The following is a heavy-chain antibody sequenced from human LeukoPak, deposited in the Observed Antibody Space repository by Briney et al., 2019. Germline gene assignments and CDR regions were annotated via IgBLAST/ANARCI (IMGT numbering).Heavy chain of an antibody. V-gene: IGHV3-53*01. J-gene: IGHJ4*02. CDR3: ARGTGIAEYYFDY. CDR2: IYSSGGT. D-gene: IGHD6-13*01. Sequence: PGGSLRLSCAASGFTVSSNYMSWVRQAPGKGLEWVSVIYSSGGTYYVDSVKGRFTISRDNSKNTLYLQMNSLRAEDTAVYYCARGTGIAEYYFDYWGQGTLVTVSS. CDR1: GFTVSSNY.